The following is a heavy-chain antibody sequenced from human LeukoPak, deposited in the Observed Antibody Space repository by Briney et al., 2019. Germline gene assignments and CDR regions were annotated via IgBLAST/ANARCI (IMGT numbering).Heavy chain of an antibody. CDR1: GFVFSSYA. V-gene: IGHV3-21*01. Sequence: GGSLRLSCAASGFVFSSYAFNWVRQAPGKGLEWVSFISGKSDNSYYADSVEGRFTVSRDNAKNSLFLQLNSLRAEDTAVYYCVRVEMWVLRGSDHWGQGVPVTVSS. J-gene: IGHJ4*02. CDR3: VRVEMWVLRGSDH. CDR2: ISGKSDNS. D-gene: IGHD3-10*02.